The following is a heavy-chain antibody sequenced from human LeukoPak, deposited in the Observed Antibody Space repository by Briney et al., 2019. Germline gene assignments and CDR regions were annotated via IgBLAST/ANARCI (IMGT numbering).Heavy chain of an antibody. D-gene: IGHD4-23*01. CDR1: GGSISTYY. J-gene: IGHJ3*02. CDR3: ARGSITVVPAFDI. V-gene: IGHV4-59*12. CDR2: IYYSGST. Sequence: PSETLSLTCTASGGSISTYYWSWIRQPPGKGLEWIACIYYSGSTVYNPSLRSRGTISVDTSKNQFSLKLTSATAADTAVYYCARGSITVVPAFDIWGQGTMVTVSS.